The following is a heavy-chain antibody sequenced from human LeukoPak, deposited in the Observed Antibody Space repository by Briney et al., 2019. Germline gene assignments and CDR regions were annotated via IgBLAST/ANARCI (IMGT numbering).Heavy chain of an antibody. CDR3: ARESVVYAIQANDAFDI. CDR2: TYYRSKWYN. J-gene: IGHJ3*02. CDR1: GDSVSSNSAA. V-gene: IGHV6-1*01. Sequence: SRTLSLTCAISGDSVSSNSAAWNWLRQSPSRGLEWLGRTYYRSKWYNDYAVSVKSRITINPDTSKNQFSLQLNSVTPEDTAVYYCARESVVYAIQANDAFDIWGQGTMVTVSS. D-gene: IGHD2-8*02.